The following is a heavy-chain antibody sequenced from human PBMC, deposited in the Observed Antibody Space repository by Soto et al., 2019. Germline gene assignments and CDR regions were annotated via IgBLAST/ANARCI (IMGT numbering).Heavy chain of an antibody. CDR1: GYTLTGFL. CDR3: SFQRAGVVY. J-gene: IGHJ4*02. CDR2: IKPNSGGT. D-gene: IGHD2-2*01. V-gene: IGHV1-2*04. Sequence: QVQLVQSGAEVKKPGASVKVSCKASGYTLTGFLLHWVRQAPGQGLEWVGWIKPNSGGTNYAQMFQGWVTMTRDTSISTAYMELSRLTSDATAVYYCSFQRAGVVYLGQGSLVTVS.